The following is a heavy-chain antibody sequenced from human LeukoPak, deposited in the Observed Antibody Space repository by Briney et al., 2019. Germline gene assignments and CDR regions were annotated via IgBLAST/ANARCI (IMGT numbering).Heavy chain of an antibody. J-gene: IGHJ4*02. V-gene: IGHV3-7*04. Sequence: GGSLRLSCEASGFSLSKYWMSWVRQAPGKGLEWVANIKQDGSERYYVDSVKGRFTISRDNAKNSLYLQMNSLRAVDTAVYYCARGPSGGNGFSYWGLGTLVTVSS. CDR3: ARGPSGGNGFSY. D-gene: IGHD2-15*01. CDR2: IKQDGSER. CDR1: GFSLSKYW.